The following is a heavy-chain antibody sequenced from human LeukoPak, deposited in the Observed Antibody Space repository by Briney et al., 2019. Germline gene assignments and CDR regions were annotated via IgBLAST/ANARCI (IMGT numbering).Heavy chain of an antibody. D-gene: IGHD3-10*01. CDR1: VYTFTGYY. CDR3: APLTGSVNYYGSGGFYY. Sequence: ASVKLSCKASVYTFTGYYMHWVRQAPGQGLEWMGWSNPNSGGTNYAQKYQGRVTMTTDTSISTDYTELSSRGSDETAAYYCAPLTGSVNYYGSGGFYYWGQGTLVTVSS. J-gene: IGHJ4*02. V-gene: IGHV1-2*02. CDR2: SNPNSGGT.